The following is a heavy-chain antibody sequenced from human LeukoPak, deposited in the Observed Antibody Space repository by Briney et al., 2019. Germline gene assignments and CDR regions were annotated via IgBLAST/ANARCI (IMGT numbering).Heavy chain of an antibody. CDR2: ISYSGTT. J-gene: IGHJ6*03. CDR3: ARDFSSSSTVYYYYYMDV. CDR1: GGSISSYY. Sequence: SETLSLTCTISGGSISSYYWGWVRQPPGKGLEWIGTISYSGTTYYSPSLKSRVTISLDTSKNQFSLKLSSVTAADTAIYYCARDFSSSSTVYYYYYMDVWGKGTTVTVSS. D-gene: IGHD6-6*01. V-gene: IGHV4-39*07.